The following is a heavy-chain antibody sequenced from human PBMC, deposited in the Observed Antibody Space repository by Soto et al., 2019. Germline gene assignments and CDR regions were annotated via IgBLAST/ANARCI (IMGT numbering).Heavy chain of an antibody. CDR2: IIPIFGTA. D-gene: IGHD2-8*01. V-gene: IGHV1-69*13. Sequence: APVKVSCKASGGTFSSYLISWVRQAPGQGLEWMGGIIPIFGTANYAQKFQGRVTITADESTSTAYMELSSLRSEDTAVYYCARDCTNGVCYTSAESHNWFDPWGQGTLVTVSS. J-gene: IGHJ5*02. CDR3: ARDCTNGVCYTSAESHNWFDP. CDR1: GGTFSSYL.